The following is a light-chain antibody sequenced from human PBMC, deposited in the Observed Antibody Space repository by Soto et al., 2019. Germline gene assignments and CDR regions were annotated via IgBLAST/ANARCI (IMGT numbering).Light chain of an antibody. V-gene: IGKV1-8*01. CDR2: AAS. J-gene: IGKJ1*01. Sequence: AIRMTQSPSSFSASTGDRVTITCRASQGISSYVAWYQQKPGKDHKLLIYAASTLQSGVPSRFSGSGSGTDFTLTISCLQSEDFASYCCQHYYSYPVTFGQGTKVEIK. CDR3: QHYYSYPVT. CDR1: QGISSY.